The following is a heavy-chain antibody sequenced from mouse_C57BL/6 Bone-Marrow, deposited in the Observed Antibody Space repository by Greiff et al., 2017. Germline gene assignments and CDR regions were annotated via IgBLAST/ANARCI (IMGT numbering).Heavy chain of an antibody. CDR3: AILGRGFAY. V-gene: IGHV1-64*01. CDR2: IHPNSGST. D-gene: IGHD4-1*01. J-gene: IGHJ3*01. CDR1: GYTFTSYW. Sequence: QVHVKQPGAELVKPGASVKLSCKASGYTFTSYWMHWVKQRPGQGLEWIGMIHPNSGSTNYNEKFKSKATLTVDKSSSTAYMQLSSLTSEDSAVYYCAILGRGFAYWGQGTLVTVSA.